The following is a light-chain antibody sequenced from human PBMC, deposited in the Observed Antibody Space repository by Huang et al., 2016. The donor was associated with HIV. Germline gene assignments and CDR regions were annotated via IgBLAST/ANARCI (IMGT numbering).Light chain of an antibody. V-gene: IGKV4-1*01. Sequence: DIVMTQSPDSLAVSLGERATINCKSSQRVLYSSNNKNYFAWYQQRPGQPPKLLIYWASTRESGVPDRFSGSGSGTDFTLTISSLQAEDVAVYYCQQYYSTRTFGQGTKVEIK. CDR1: QRVLYSSNNKNY. CDR3: QQYYSTRT. J-gene: IGKJ1*01. CDR2: WAS.